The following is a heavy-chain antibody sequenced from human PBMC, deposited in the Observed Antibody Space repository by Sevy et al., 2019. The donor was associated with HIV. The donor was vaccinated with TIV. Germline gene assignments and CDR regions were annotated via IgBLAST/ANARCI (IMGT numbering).Heavy chain of an antibody. CDR2: IYYTGST. D-gene: IGHD3-10*01. CDR1: GGSISSHY. V-gene: IGHV4-59*11. Sequence: SETLSLTCSVSGGSISSHYWSWIRQPPGKGLEWIGYIYYTGSTYYNPSLKSRVTISVGTSKSQFSLELTSVTAADTAVYFCARAPFFYGSGYYFDYWGQGTLVTVSS. CDR3: ARAPFFYGSGYYFDY. J-gene: IGHJ4*02.